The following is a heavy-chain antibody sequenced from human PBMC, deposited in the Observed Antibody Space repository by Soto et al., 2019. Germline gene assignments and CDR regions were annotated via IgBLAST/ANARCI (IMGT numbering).Heavy chain of an antibody. D-gene: IGHD2-21*02. Sequence: QVQLVQSGAEVKKPGSSVKVSCKASGGTFSSYTISWVRQAPGQGLEWMGRIIPILGIANYAQKFQGRVTXXAXKXXSTAYMELSSLRSEDTAVYYCARDTVVTPGGWFAPWGQGTLVTVSS. CDR2: IIPILGIA. CDR3: ARDTVVTPGGWFAP. V-gene: IGHV1-69*08. CDR1: GGTFSSYT. J-gene: IGHJ5*02.